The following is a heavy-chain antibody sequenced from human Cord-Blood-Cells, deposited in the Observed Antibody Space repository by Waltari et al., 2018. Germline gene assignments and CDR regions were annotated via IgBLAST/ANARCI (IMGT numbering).Heavy chain of an antibody. CDR3: ARALGSYGYYYYGMDV. CDR2: INWNGGST. J-gene: IGHJ6*02. V-gene: IGHV3-20*01. Sequence: EVQLVESGGGVVRPGGSLRLSCAASGFTFDDYGMSCAGHAQGKGLEWVSGINWNGGSTGYADSVKGRFTISRDNAKNSLYLQMNSLRAEDTALYHCARALGSYGYYYYGMDVWGQGTTVTVSS. D-gene: IGHD3-16*01. CDR1: GFTFDDYG.